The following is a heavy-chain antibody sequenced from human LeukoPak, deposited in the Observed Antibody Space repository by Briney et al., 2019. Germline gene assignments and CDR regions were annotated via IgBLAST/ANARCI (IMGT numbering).Heavy chain of an antibody. Sequence: PSETLSLTCTVSGGSISSYYWSWIRQPPGKGLEWIGYIYYSGSTNYNPSLKSRVTISVDTSKNQFSLKLSSVTAADTAVYYCARPMVRGVIFPSYYFDYWGQGTLVTVSS. CDR2: IYYSGST. CDR1: GGSISSYY. CDR3: ARPMVRGVIFPSYYFDY. J-gene: IGHJ4*02. V-gene: IGHV4-59*12. D-gene: IGHD3-10*01.